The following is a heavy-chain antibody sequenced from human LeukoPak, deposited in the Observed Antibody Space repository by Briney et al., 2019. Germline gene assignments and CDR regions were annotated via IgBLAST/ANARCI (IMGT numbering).Heavy chain of an antibody. Sequence: GASVKVSCKASGYTFTGYYMHWVRQAPGQGLEWMGWINPNSGGTNYAQKFQGRVTMTRDTSISTAYMELSRQRSDDTAVYYCARDGGYGSGSYRVYYYYMDVWGKGTTVTVSS. CDR3: ARDGGYGSGSYRVYYYYMDV. V-gene: IGHV1-2*02. J-gene: IGHJ6*03. CDR1: GYTFTGYY. D-gene: IGHD3-10*01. CDR2: INPNSGGT.